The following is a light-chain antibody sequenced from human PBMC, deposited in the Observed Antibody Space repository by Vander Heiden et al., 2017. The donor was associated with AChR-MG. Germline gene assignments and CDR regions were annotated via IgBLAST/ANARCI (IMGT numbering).Light chain of an antibody. CDR1: SSNIGSNY. J-gene: IGLJ2*01. CDR2: RNN. V-gene: IGLV1-47*01. Sequence: QSVLTQPPSASGTPGQRVTTSCSGSSSNIGSNYVYWYQQLPGTAPKLLIYRNNQRPSGVPDRFSGSKSGTSASLAISGLRSEDEADYYCAAWEDSLSGGVFGGGTKLTVL. CDR3: AAWEDSLSGGV.